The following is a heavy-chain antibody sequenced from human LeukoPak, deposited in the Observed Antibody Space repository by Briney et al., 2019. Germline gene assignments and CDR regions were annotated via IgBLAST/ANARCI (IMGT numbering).Heavy chain of an antibody. J-gene: IGHJ6*04. CDR1: GFTFSSYG. Sequence: PGRSLRLSCAASGFTFSSYGMHWVRQAPGKGLEWVAVIWYDGSNKYYADSVKGRFTIYRDNSKNTLYLQMNSLRVEDTAVYYCAREGRDTAGSRLAEDVWGKGTTVTVSS. V-gene: IGHV3-33*01. CDR3: AREGRDTAGSRLAEDV. D-gene: IGHD5-18*01. CDR2: IWYDGSNK.